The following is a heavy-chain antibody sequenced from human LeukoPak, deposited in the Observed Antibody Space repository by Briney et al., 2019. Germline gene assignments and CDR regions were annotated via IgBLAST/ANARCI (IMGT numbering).Heavy chain of an antibody. CDR1: GFTFSSYW. CDR2: ISSSGNAI. V-gene: IGHV3-48*02. J-gene: IGHJ3*02. CDR3: ARGPSGSYIDAFDI. D-gene: IGHD1-26*01. Sequence: GGSLRLSCAASGFTFSSYWMNWARQAPGKRLEWVSYISSSGNAIYYADSVKGRFTISRDNAKNSLYLQMNSLRDEDTAVYYCARGPSGSYIDAFDIWGQGTLVTVSS.